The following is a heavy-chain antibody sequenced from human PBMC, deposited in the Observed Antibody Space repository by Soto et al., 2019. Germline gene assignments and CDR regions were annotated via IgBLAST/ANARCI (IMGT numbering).Heavy chain of an antibody. D-gene: IGHD1-1*01. CDR3: AKQQLERRDYYYYGMDV. CDR1: GFTFDDYT. CDR2: ISWDGGST. J-gene: IGHJ6*02. V-gene: IGHV3-43*01. Sequence: PGGSLRLSCAASGFTFDDYTVHWVRQAPGKGLEWVSLISWDGGSTYYADSVKGRFTISRDNGKNSLYLQMNSLRTEDTALYYCAKQQLERRDYYYYGMDVWGQGTTVTVSS.